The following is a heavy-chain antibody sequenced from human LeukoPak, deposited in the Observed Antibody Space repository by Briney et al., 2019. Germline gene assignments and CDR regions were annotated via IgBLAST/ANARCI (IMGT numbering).Heavy chain of an antibody. J-gene: IGHJ4*02. CDR1: GGSFSGYY. D-gene: IGHD6-19*01. Sequence: SETLSLTCAVYGGSFSGYYWSWIRQPPGKGLEWIGEINHSGSTNYNPSLKSRVTISVDTSKNQFSLKLSSVTAADTAVYYCARGSTIAVAGVPIGWYWGQGTLVTVSS. V-gene: IGHV4-34*01. CDR2: INHSGST. CDR3: ARGSTIAVAGVPIGWY.